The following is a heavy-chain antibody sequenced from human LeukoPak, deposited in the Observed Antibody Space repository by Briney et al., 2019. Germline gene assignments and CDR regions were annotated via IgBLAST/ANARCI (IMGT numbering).Heavy chain of an antibody. Sequence: GGSLRLSCAASGFTFSSYAMSWVRQAPGKGLEWVSLISWDGGSTYYADSVKGRFTISRDNSKNSLYLQMNSLRAEDTALYYCAKDRRDIVATFYMDVWGKGTTVTVSS. D-gene: IGHD5-12*01. V-gene: IGHV3-43D*04. J-gene: IGHJ6*03. CDR3: AKDRRDIVATFYMDV. CDR2: ISWDGGST. CDR1: GFTFSSYA.